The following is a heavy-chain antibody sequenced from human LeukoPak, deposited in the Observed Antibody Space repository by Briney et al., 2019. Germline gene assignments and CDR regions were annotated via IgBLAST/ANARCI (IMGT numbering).Heavy chain of an antibody. CDR2: IGTAGAP. J-gene: IGHJ6*04. V-gene: IGHV3-13*05. CDR1: GLTFRTSD. D-gene: IGHD2-2*01. Sequence: GESLRLSCAASGLTFRTSDMHCVRQATGRGLDWVSAIGTAGAPHSPGSVKGRFTIFRENAKNSLYLQMNSLRAGDTAVYYCARGAGCSSTSCSIDYYGMDVWGKGTTVTVSS. CDR3: ARGAGCSSTSCSIDYYGMDV.